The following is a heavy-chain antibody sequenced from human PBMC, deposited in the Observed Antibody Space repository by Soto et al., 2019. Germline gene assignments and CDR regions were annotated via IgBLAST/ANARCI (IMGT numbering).Heavy chain of an antibody. CDR3: ARDVRRRRPGYYDFWSGRNWFDP. CDR1: GFTFSSYG. V-gene: IGHV3-30*03. Sequence: GGSLRLSCAASGFTFSSYGMHWVRQAPGKGLEWVAVISYDGSNKYYADSVKGRFTISRDNSKNTLYLQMNSLRAEDTAVYYCARDVRRRRPGYYDFWSGRNWFDPWGQGTLVTVSS. D-gene: IGHD3-3*01. J-gene: IGHJ5*02. CDR2: ISYDGSNK.